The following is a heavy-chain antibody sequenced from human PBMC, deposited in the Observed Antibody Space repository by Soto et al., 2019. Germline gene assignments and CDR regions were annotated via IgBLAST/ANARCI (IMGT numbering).Heavy chain of an antibody. CDR1: GGTFSSYT. J-gene: IGHJ5*02. V-gene: IGHV1-69*04. CDR2: IIPILGIA. Sequence: GASVKVSCKASGGTFSSYTISWVRQAPGQGLEWMGRIIPILGIANYAQKFQGRVTITADKPTSTAYMELSSLRSEDTAVYYCAREKQQPSLRFDPWGQGTLVTVSS. CDR3: AREKQQPSLRFDP. D-gene: IGHD6-13*01.